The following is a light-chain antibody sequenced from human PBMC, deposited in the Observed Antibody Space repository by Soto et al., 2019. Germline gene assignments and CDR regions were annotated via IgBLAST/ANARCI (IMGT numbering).Light chain of an antibody. V-gene: IGKV1-39*01. CDR2: DAS. J-gene: IGKJ3*01. Sequence: DIHLTQSPSSLSAAVGDRVTITCRASQAILTYLNWLQQKAGKAPEVLIYDASGLRSGVPSRFTGSGSATDFTLTITSLQREDVVSYFCQHTFFHDVTFGRWSNVNIK. CDR1: QAILTY. CDR3: QHTFFHDVT.